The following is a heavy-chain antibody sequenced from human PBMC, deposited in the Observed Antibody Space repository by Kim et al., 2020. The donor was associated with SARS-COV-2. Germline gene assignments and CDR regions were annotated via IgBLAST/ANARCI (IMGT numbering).Heavy chain of an antibody. J-gene: IGHJ4*02. D-gene: IGHD3-10*01. Sequence: GGSLRLSCAASGFTFSSYGMHWVRQAPGKGLGWVAIISNDGGNEYYADSVKGRFTISRDNSKNTLFLQMNSLRAEDTAVYYCAYGSGSYYSLDFDYWGQGTLVTVSS. CDR2: ISNDGGNE. CDR1: GFTFSSYG. CDR3: AYGSGSYYSLDFDY. V-gene: IGHV3-30*03.